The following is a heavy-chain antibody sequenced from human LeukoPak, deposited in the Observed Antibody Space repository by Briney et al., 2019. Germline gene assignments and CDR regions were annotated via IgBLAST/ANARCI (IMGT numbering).Heavy chain of an antibody. CDR1: GFSFSSHS. D-gene: IGHD1/OR15-1a*01. V-gene: IGHV3-21*01. CDR3: AKNNNYYGMDV. J-gene: IGHJ6*02. Sequence: GGSLRLSCAASGFSFSSHSMNWVRQAPGKGLEWVSSISSTSTYTYHADSVKGRFTISRDNAKNSLYLQMNSLRAEDTAVYYCAKNNNYYGMDVWGQGTTVTVSS. CDR2: ISSTSTYT.